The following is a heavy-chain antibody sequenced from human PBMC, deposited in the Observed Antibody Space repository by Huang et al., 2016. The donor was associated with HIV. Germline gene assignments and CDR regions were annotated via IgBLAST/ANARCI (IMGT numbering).Heavy chain of an antibody. V-gene: IGHV4-39*02. J-gene: IGHJ6*02. CDR2: VYLRGNT. CDR3: AREVRSVDTDRPDGYYYRGLDV. D-gene: IGHD2-2*03. CDR1: GTSMTSSTFY. Sequence: QLRESGPGLVTPSETLSLTCSASGTSMTSSTFYWGWFRQPPGRGLEWFGSVYLRGNTDYNPSPKSRVTISIDTANKQYSMRLTSVTAADTAVYFCAREVRSVDTDRPDGYYYRGLDVWGQGTTVIVSS.